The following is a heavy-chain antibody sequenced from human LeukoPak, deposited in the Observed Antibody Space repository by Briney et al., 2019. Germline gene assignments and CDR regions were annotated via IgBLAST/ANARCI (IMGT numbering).Heavy chain of an antibody. V-gene: IGHV4-39*01. CDR1: GGSISSSSAY. Sequence: SETLSLTCTVSGGSISSSSAYWGWIRQPPGKGLEWIGSIYYSKNTYYNPSLKSRVTISADTSKNQFSLTLGSVSATDTAVYFCARHNWGETFDYWGQGTMVTVSS. D-gene: IGHD7-27*01. CDR3: ARHNWGETFDY. J-gene: IGHJ4*02. CDR2: IYYSKNT.